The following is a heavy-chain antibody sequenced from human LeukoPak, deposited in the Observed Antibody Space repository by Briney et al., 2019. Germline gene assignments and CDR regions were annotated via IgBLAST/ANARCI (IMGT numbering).Heavy chain of an antibody. CDR1: GFAFRTYA. J-gene: IGHJ4*02. CDR3: AKDGEQWLASGPFWL. CDR2: ISGSGDKT. Sequence: GGSLRLSCAASGFAFRTYAMSWVRQAPGKGLEGVSAISGSGDKTFYAESVRGRFTISRDNSRNTLYLQMNSLRVEDTAVYYCAKDGEQWLASGPFWLWGQGTLVTVSS. D-gene: IGHD6-19*01. V-gene: IGHV3-23*01.